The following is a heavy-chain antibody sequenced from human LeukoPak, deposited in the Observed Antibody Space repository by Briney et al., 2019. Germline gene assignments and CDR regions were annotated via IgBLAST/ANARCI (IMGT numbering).Heavy chain of an antibody. CDR3: ARDGFGTGSN. V-gene: IGHV3-7*03. J-gene: IGHJ4*02. CDR1: GFTFSSSA. D-gene: IGHD3-16*01. Sequence: GGSLRLSCAASGFTFSSSAMSWVRQAPGKGLEWVANIKQDGSEKNYVDSVKGRLIISRDNAKNSLYLQMNTLRADDTAVYYCARDGFGTGSNWGQGTLVTVSS. CDR2: IKQDGSEK.